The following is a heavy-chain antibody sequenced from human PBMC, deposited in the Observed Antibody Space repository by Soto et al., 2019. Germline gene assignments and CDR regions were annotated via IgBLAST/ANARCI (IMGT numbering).Heavy chain of an antibody. CDR1: GFTFSTFD. V-gene: IGHV3-13*01. J-gene: IGHJ5*02. CDR3: ARGRSFSYDSTPPPMFDP. CDR2: IGTLSDT. D-gene: IGHD3-10*01. Sequence: LRLSCAGSGFTFSTFDIHWVRQAPGKGLEWVSGIGTLSDTFYAASVQGRFTISRQNAKNSVYLQMNSLRAGDTAFYYCARGRSFSYDSTPPPMFDPWGQGTLVTVSS.